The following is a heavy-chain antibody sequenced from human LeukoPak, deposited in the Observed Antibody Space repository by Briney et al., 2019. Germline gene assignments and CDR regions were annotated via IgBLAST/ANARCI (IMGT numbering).Heavy chain of an antibody. D-gene: IGHD3-10*01. V-gene: IGHV3-74*01. J-gene: IGHJ4*02. Sequence: GGSLRLSCAASGFTFSNYWMHWVRLAPGKGLVWVSRISSDGSITHYADSVKGRFTISRDNAKNTLYLQMDSLRAEDTAVYNCARDLYGPGYWGQGTLVTVSS. CDR2: ISSDGSIT. CDR3: ARDLYGPGY. CDR1: GFTFSNYW.